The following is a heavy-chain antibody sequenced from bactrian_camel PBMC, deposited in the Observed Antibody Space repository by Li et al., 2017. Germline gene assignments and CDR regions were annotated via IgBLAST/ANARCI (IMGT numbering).Heavy chain of an antibody. D-gene: IGHD1*01. V-gene: IGHV3S19*01. CDR3: VRYMQNYAGDY. J-gene: IGHJ4*01. CDR2: IYSGGGNA. Sequence: VQLVESGGGLVQPGGSLRLSCAASGFSIPDTCMHWVRQAPGKGLEWVSSIYSGGGNAYYGDPVKGRFTISRDNAKNTVTLQMNSLKPEDTAVYYCVRYMQNYAGDYWGQGTQVTVS. CDR1: GFSIPDTC.